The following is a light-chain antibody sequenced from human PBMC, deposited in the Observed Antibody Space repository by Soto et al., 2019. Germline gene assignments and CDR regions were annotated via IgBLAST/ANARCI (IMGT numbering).Light chain of an antibody. Sequence: DIVMTQSPDSLAVSLGERATINCKSSQNILYNSYSKNYLAWYQQRPGQPPKLLISWASTRESGVPDRFSGSGSGTDFTLTISSLQAEDVAVYYCQQYYSRPPTFGQGTKVEIK. CDR2: WAS. CDR1: QNILYNSYSKNY. J-gene: IGKJ1*01. V-gene: IGKV4-1*01. CDR3: QQYYSRPPT.